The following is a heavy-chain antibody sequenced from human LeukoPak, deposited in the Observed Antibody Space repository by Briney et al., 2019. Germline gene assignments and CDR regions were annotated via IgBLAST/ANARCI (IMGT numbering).Heavy chain of an antibody. Sequence: ASVKVSCKASGYTFTGYYMHWVRQAPGQGLEWMGWINPNSGGTNYAQKFQGRVTMTRDTSISTAYMELSSLRSDDTAVYYCGRSQTTGFGESIGYWGQGTLVTVSS. CDR2: INPNSGGT. CDR1: GYTFTGYY. V-gene: IGHV1-2*02. D-gene: IGHD3-10*01. J-gene: IGHJ4*02. CDR3: GRSQTTGFGESIGY.